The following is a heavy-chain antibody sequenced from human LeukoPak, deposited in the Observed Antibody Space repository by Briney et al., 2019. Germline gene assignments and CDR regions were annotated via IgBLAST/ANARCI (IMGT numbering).Heavy chain of an antibody. V-gene: IGHV3-23*01. CDR1: GFTFSDYA. CDR2: ISGSGGST. Sequence: GGSLRLSCAASGFTFSDYAMSWVRQAPGKGLEWVSAISGSGGSTYYADSVKGRLTISRDNSKNTLYLQMNSLRAEDTAVYYCATVFSSSNEFFDYWGQGALVTVSS. J-gene: IGHJ4*02. D-gene: IGHD2-2*01. CDR3: ATVFSSSNEFFDY.